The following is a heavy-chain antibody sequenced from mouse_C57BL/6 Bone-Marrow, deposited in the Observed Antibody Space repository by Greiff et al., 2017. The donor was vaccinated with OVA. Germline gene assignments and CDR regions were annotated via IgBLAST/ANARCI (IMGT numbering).Heavy chain of an antibody. CDR1: GFTFSDYG. CDR3: ARHGILRGNYAMDY. CDR2: ISNLAYSI. Sequence: EVMLVESGGGLVQPGGSLKLSCAASGFTFSDYGMAWVRQAPRKGPEWVAFISNLAYSISYADTVTGRFTISRENDKNNLYLEMSSLRSEDTAMYYCARHGILRGNYAMDYWGQGTSVTVSS. J-gene: IGHJ4*01. V-gene: IGHV5-15*01. D-gene: IGHD1-1*01.